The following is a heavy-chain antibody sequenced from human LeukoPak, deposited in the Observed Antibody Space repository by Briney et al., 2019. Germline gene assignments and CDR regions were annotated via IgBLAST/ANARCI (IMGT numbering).Heavy chain of an antibody. V-gene: IGHV3-23*01. CDR2: ISGSGGST. J-gene: IGHJ4*02. CDR3: ANTFSYDFWSGYQPFDY. Sequence: PGGSLRLSCAASRFTFSSYAMSWVRQAPGKGLEWVSAISGSGGSTYYADSVKGRFTISRDNSKNTLYLQMNSLRAEDTAVYYCANTFSYDFWSGYQPFDYWGQGTLVTVSS. CDR1: RFTFSSYA. D-gene: IGHD3-3*01.